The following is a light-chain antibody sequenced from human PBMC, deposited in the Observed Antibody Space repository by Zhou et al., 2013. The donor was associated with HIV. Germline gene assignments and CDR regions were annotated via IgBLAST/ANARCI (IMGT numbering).Light chain of an antibody. J-gene: IGKJ1*01. CDR2: GAS. V-gene: IGKV3-20*01. CDR1: QSVSSNY. Sequence: EIVMTQSPATLSVSPGERATLSCRASQSVSSNYLVWYQQKAGQAPRLLMYGASSRATGIPDRFSGSASGTDLTLTISRLEPEDFAVYYCQHYGNSPPWTFGQGTKVEIK. CDR3: QHYGNSPPWT.